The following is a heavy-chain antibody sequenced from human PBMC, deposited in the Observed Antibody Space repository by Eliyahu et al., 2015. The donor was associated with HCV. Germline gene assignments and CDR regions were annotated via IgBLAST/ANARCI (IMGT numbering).Heavy chain of an antibody. CDR2: MNPNNGNT. V-gene: IGHV1-8*01. CDR3: ARRSRSYYTMDV. Sequence: QVQLVQSGAEVKKPGASVKVSCKSSGYTFTSNDINWVRQATGQGLEWMGWMNPNNGNTGYAQKFQGRVTMTRNTSISTGYXELSSLTSEDTAVYYCARRSRSYYTMDVWGQGTTVTVSS. CDR1: GYTFTSND. J-gene: IGHJ6*02.